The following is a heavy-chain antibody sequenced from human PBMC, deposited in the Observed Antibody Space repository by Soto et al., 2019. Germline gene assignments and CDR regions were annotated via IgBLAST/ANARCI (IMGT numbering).Heavy chain of an antibody. CDR1: GFTVSNNY. CDR3: GTRPGGGGY. Sequence: EVQLVESGGGLIQPGGSLRLSCAVSGFTVSNNYMSWVRQAPGKGLEGVSVIYSGGYTAYGDSVKGRFTISRDNSKNTLNLQMKGQGADATALYSWGTRPGGGGYWGQGTLVTVSS. D-gene: IGHD6-6*01. J-gene: IGHJ4*02. CDR2: IYSGGYT. V-gene: IGHV3-53*01.